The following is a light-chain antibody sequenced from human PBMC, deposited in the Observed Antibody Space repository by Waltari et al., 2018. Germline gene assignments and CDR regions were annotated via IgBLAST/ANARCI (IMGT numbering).Light chain of an antibody. CDR1: SSDVGGYNY. J-gene: IGLJ2*01. Sequence: QSALPQPASVSGSPGQSITISCTGTSSDVGGYNYVSWYQKYPGKAPKLMIYDVSKRPSGVTNRFSGSKSGNTASLTSSGLKAEDEADYYCCSYAGSSTHVLFGGGTKLTVL. V-gene: IGLV2-23*02. CDR3: CSYAGSSTHVL. CDR2: DVS.